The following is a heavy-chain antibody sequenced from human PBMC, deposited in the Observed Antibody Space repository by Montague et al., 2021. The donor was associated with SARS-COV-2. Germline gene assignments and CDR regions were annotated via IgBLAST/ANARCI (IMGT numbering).Heavy chain of an antibody. V-gene: IGHV4-34*01. CDR3: ARGARQGYGFRLGSFDY. CDR1: GGSFSGHY. D-gene: IGHD3-10*01. J-gene: IGHJ4*02. CDR2: INHSGST. Sequence: SETLSLTCAVYGGSFSGHYWNWIRQPPGKGLEWIGEINHSGSTNNNPSPKSRVTMSVETSKNQFSLKLSSVTAADTAVYYCARGARQGYGFRLGSFDYWGQGTLVTVSS.